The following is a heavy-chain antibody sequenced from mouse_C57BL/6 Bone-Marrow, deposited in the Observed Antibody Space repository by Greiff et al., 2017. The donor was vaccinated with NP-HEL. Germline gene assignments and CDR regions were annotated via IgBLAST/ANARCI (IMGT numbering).Heavy chain of an antibody. Sequence: EVKLMESGGGLVQSGRSLRLSCATSGFTFSDFYMEWVRQAPGKGLEWIAASRNKANDYTTEYSASVKGRFIVSRDTSQSILYLQMNALRAEDTAIYYCARDAGSGYVRFAYWGQGTLVTVSA. CDR2: SRNKANDYTT. D-gene: IGHD3-2*02. J-gene: IGHJ3*01. CDR1: GFTFSDFY. V-gene: IGHV7-1*01. CDR3: ARDAGSGYVRFAY.